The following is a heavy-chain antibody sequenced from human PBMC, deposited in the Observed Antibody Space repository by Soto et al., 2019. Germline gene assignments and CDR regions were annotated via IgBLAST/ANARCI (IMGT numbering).Heavy chain of an antibody. D-gene: IGHD3-10*01. CDR1: GFTFSGSA. CDR3: ISRSGSGRTVDV. J-gene: IGHJ6*02. CDR2: IRNKANSYAT. V-gene: IGHV3-73*01. Sequence: GGSLRLSCAASGFTFSGSAMHWVRQTSGKGLEWVCRIRNKANSYATAYAASVDGRFTIYRDDSKNTAYLQMNSLKTEDTGVYYCISRSGSGRTVDVWAQGTTVTVSS.